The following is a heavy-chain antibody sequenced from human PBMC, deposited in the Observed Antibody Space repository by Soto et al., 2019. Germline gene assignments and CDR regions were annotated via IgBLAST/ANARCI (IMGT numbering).Heavy chain of an antibody. J-gene: IGHJ4*02. V-gene: IGHV4-59*01. Sequence: PSETLSLTCTVSGGSISSYYWSWIRQPPGKGLEWIGYIYYSGSTNYNPSLKSRVTISVDTSKNQFSLKLSSVTAADTAVYYCARGGRDGYNYPFDDWGQGTLVTVSS. CDR1: GGSISSYY. D-gene: IGHD5-12*01. CDR2: IYYSGST. CDR3: ARGGRDGYNYPFDD.